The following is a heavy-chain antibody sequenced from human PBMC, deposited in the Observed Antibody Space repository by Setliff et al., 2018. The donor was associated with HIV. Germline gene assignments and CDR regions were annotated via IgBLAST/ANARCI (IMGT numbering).Heavy chain of an antibody. J-gene: IGHJ5*02. V-gene: IGHV1-18*01. D-gene: IGHD3-10*01. Sequence: WASVKVSCKASGYTFTSYGISWVRQAPGQGLEWMGWISAYNGNTNYAQKLQGRVTMTTDTSTSTAYMELRSLRSDDTAVYYCARVGITMVRGVINGGWFDPWGQGTLVTVSS. CDR2: ISAYNGNT. CDR1: GYTFTSYG. CDR3: ARVGITMVRGVINGGWFDP.